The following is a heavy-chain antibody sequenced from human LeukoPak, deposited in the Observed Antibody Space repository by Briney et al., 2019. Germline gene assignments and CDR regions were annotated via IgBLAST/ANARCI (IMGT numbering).Heavy chain of an antibody. CDR1: SYSFTDYW. CDR3: ARPEGPLQTSALLFDY. V-gene: IGHV5-51*01. CDR2: VYPAGSQT. J-gene: IGHJ4*02. D-gene: IGHD2/OR15-2a*01. Sequence: GESLKISCKASSYSFTDYWIGWVRQMPGQGLEWMGIVYPAGSQTIYSPSFQGQVTISVDRSTRTAYLQWNTLKASDTAMYYCARPEGPLQTSALLFDYWGQGTLVTVSS.